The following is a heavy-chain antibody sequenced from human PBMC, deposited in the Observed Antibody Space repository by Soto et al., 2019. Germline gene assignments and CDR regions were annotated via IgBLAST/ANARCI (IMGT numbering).Heavy chain of an antibody. CDR2: ISSSSSYI. V-gene: IGHV3-21*01. Sequence: GGSLRLSCAASGFTFSSYSMNWVRQAPGKGLEWVSSISSSSSYIYYADSVKGRFTISRDNAKNSLYLQMNSLRAEDTAVYYCARDLAYYYDSSGRIDAFDIWGQGTMVTVSS. CDR1: GFTFSSYS. J-gene: IGHJ3*02. CDR3: ARDLAYYYDSSGRIDAFDI. D-gene: IGHD3-22*01.